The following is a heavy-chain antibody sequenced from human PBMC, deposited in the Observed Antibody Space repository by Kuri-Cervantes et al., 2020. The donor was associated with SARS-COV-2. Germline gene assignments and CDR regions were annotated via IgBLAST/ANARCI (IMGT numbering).Heavy chain of an antibody. CDR2: FDPEDGET. V-gene: IGHV1-24*01. CDR1: GYTLTELS. D-gene: IGHD5-18*01. CDR3: ARGGPAMVGYYYYGMDV. Sequence: ASVKVSCKASGYTLTELSMHWVRQAPGKGLEWMGGFDPEDGETIYAQKFQGRVTITADESTSTAYMELSSLRSEDTAVYYCARGGPAMVGYYYYGMDVWGQGTTVT. J-gene: IGHJ6*01.